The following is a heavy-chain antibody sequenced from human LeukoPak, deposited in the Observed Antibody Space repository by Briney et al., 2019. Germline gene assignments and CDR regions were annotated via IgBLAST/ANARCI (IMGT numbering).Heavy chain of an antibody. J-gene: IGHJ4*02. CDR1: GLTFSDYS. CDR2: IRYDGSNK. V-gene: IGHV3-30*02. D-gene: IGHD5-12*01. Sequence: GGSLRLSCAASGLTFSDYSMHWVRQAPGKGLEWVAFIRYDGSNKYYADSVKGRFTISRDNSKNTLYLQMNSLRAEDTAVYYCAKDEAIYIVATKAIGLGVDYWGQGTLVTVSS. CDR3: AKDEAIYIVATKAIGLGVDY.